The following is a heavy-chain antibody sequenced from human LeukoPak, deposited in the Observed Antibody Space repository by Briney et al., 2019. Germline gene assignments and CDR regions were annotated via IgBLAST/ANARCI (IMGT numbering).Heavy chain of an antibody. D-gene: IGHD3-10*01. J-gene: IGHJ6*03. Sequence: PGGSLRLSCAASGFTFSSYSMNWVRQAPGKGLEWVSSISSSSSYIYYADSVKGRFTVSRDNAKNSLYLQMNSLRAEDTAVYYCARVRITMVPGVLWDYYMDVWGKGTTVTVSS. CDR3: ARVRITMVPGVLWDYYMDV. CDR1: GFTFSSYS. CDR2: ISSSSSYI. V-gene: IGHV3-21*01.